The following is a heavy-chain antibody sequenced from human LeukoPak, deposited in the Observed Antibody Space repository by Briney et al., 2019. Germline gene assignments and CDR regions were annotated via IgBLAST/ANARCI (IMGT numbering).Heavy chain of an antibody. J-gene: IGHJ4*02. CDR3: ANDLGWIQLNLG. CDR2: ISSSSTYI. CDR1: GFTFDSFS. Sequence: PGGSLRLSCAASGFTFDSFSINWVRQAPGKGLEWVASISSSSTYIYYGGSVKGRFTISRDNAKNLVYLEMNSLRAEDTAVYYCANDLGWIQLNLGRGQGTLVTVSS. V-gene: IGHV3-21*04. D-gene: IGHD5-18*01.